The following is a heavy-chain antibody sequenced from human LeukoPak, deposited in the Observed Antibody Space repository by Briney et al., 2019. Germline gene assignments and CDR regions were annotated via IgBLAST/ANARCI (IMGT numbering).Heavy chain of an antibody. J-gene: IGHJ4*02. V-gene: IGHV3-23*01. D-gene: IGHD5-18*01. Sequence: GGSLRLSCAASGFTFSSYAMIWVRQAPGKGLEWVSGISGSGGSTYYSDSAKGRFTISRDNSNNTLYLQMNSLRAEDTAVYYCAKGAASRGYTYVANWGQGTLVTVSS. CDR3: AKGAASRGYTYVAN. CDR1: GFTFSSYA. CDR2: ISGSGGST.